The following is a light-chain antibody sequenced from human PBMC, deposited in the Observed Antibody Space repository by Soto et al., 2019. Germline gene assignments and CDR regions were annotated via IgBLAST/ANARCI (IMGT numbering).Light chain of an antibody. J-gene: IGLJ1*01. Sequence: QSVLTQPRSVSGSPGQSVTISCTGTSSDVGGYNYVSWYQQHPGKAPKLMIYDVSERPSGVPDRFSGSKSGNTASLTISGLQAEDEADYYCRSYAGSPYVFGTGTRSPS. V-gene: IGLV2-11*01. CDR2: DVS. CDR1: SSDVGGYNY. CDR3: RSYAGSPYV.